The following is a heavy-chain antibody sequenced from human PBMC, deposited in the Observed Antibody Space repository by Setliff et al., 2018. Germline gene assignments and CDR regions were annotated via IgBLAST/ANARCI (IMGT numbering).Heavy chain of an antibody. J-gene: IGHJ5*02. V-gene: IGHV4-38-2*02. CDR1: GYSISSGYY. CDR3: ARQGTAIRWFDP. D-gene: IGHD3-10*01. CDR2: IYHSGST. Sequence: SETLSLTCTVSGYSISSGYYWGWIRQPPGKGLEWIGSIYHSGSTYYNPSLKSRVTISVDTSKKQFSLRLNSVTAADTAVYYCARQGTAIRWFDPWGQGTLVTVSS.